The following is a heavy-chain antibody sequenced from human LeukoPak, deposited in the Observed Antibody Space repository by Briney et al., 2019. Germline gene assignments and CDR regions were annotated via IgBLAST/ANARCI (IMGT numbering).Heavy chain of an antibody. D-gene: IGHD4-23*01. CDR3: ARGLRLYPAIDY. Sequence: PGGSLRLSCAASGFTFSSYAMSWVRQAPGKGREWVSAISGSGATTSYAASVEGRVTISRDISKNTLYLQMNSLRAEDTAVYYCARGLRLYPAIDYWGQGTLVTVSS. CDR2: ISGSGATT. V-gene: IGHV3-23*01. CDR1: GFTFSSYA. J-gene: IGHJ4*02.